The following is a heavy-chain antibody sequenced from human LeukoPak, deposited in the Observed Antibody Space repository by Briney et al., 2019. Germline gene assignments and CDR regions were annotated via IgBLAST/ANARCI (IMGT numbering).Heavy chain of an antibody. Sequence: PGGSLRLSCAASGFAFSRHGIHWVRQAPGKGLEWVAFIRYDGSNKYYADSVKGRFTISRDNSKNTLYLQMNSLRAEDTAVYYCGKCSSTSSNYYYYYYMDVWGKGTTVTVSS. CDR2: IRYDGSNK. D-gene: IGHD2-2*01. CDR3: GKCSSTSSNYYYYYYMDV. CDR1: GFAFSRHG. J-gene: IGHJ6*03. V-gene: IGHV3-30*02.